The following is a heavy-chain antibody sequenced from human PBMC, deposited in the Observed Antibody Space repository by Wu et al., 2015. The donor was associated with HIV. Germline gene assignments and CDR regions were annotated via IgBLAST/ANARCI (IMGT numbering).Heavy chain of an antibody. CDR3: ASSGYCSGGSCH. V-gene: IGHV1-8*01. D-gene: IGHD2-15*01. J-gene: IGHJ4*02. CDR2: INPNSGNT. CDR1: GYTFTTSD. Sequence: QVQLVQSGAEVKKPGASVKVSCKASGYTFTTSDIHWVRQASGQGLEWMGWINPNSGNTGYAQKFQGRVTMTRNTSISTAYMELSSLRSEDTAVYYCASSGYCSGGSCHWGQGTLVTVSS.